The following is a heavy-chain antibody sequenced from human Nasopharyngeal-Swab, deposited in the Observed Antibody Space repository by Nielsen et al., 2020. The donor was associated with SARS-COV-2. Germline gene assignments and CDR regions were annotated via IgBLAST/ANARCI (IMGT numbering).Heavy chain of an antibody. CDR1: GGTFSSYA. Sequence: SVKVSCKASGGTFSSYAISWVRQAPGQGLEWMGGIIPIFGTANYAQKFQGRVTITADESTSTAYMELSSLRSEDTAVYYCARLSLLIPYYYYGMDVWGQGTTVTVSS. CDR2: IIPIFGTA. D-gene: IGHD2-21*01. V-gene: IGHV1-69*13. J-gene: IGHJ6*02. CDR3: ARLSLLIPYYYYGMDV.